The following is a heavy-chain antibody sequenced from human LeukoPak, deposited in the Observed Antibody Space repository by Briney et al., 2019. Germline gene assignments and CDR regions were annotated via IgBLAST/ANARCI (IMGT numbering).Heavy chain of an antibody. V-gene: IGHV3-74*01. D-gene: IGHD6-25*01. J-gene: IGHJ4*02. Sequence: GGSLRLSCAASGFTFSTYWMHWVRQAPGKGLVWVSRINGDGGSRNYADSVKGRFTISRDNAKNTLYLQMSSLRVEDTAVYRCASASSHRTAAGGDYWGQGTLVTVST. CDR2: INGDGGSR. CDR1: GFTFSTYW. CDR3: ASASSHRTAAGGDY.